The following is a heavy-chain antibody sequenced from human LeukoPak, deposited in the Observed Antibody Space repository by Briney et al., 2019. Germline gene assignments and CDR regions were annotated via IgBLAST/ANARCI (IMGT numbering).Heavy chain of an antibody. Sequence: SETLSLTCTVSGGSISSYYWSWIRQPPGKGLEWIGYIYYSGSTNYNPSLKSRVTISVDTSKNQFSLKLSSVTAADTAVYYCAREASIAVAATSDAFDIWGQGTMVTVSS. CDR3: AREASIAVAATSDAFDI. CDR2: IYYSGST. D-gene: IGHD6-19*01. CDR1: GGSISSYY. V-gene: IGHV4-59*01. J-gene: IGHJ3*02.